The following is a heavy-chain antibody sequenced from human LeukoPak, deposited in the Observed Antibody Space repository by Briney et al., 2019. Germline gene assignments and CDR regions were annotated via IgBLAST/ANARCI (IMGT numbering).Heavy chain of an antibody. Sequence: ASVKVSCKASGYTFTGYYMHWVRQAPGQGLEWMGWINPNSGGTNYAQKFQGRVTMTRDTSISTAYMELSRLRSDDTAVYYCAILATVTTYFDYWGQGTLVTVSS. CDR1: GYTFTGYY. D-gene: IGHD4-17*01. CDR3: AILATVTTYFDY. V-gene: IGHV1-2*02. J-gene: IGHJ4*02. CDR2: INPNSGGT.